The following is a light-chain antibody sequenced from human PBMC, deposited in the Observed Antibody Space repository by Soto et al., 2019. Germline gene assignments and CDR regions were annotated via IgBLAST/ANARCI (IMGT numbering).Light chain of an antibody. CDR2: AAS. CDR1: QSISTY. CDR3: QQSYSNPRT. Sequence: DIQMTQSPSSLSASAGDRVTITCRASQSISTYLNWYQQSPGKAPKLLIYAASSLQSGVPSRFSGSGSGTDFTLTISSLQPEDFATYYCQQSYSNPRTFGQGTKLEIK. V-gene: IGKV1-39*01. J-gene: IGKJ2*01.